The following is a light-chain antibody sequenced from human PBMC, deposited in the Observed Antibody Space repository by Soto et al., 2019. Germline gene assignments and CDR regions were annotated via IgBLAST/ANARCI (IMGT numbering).Light chain of an antibody. J-gene: IGKJ1*01. Sequence: DIQMTQSPSTLSASVGDRVILTCRASQSIGSWLAWYQQKAGKGPKLLIYKASSVKSGVPSRFSGSGSGTEFNLTISSLQPDDFATYYCQQYNNDSPWTFGQGTKVEVK. CDR3: QQYNNDSPWT. V-gene: IGKV1-5*03. CDR1: QSIGSW. CDR2: KAS.